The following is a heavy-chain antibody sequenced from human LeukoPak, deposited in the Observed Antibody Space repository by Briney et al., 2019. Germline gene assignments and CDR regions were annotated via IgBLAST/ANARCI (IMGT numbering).Heavy chain of an antibody. CDR3: RRESWDHFGAFDI. D-gene: IGHD3-3*01. CDR1: GFTFGTYW. J-gene: IGHJ3*02. Sequence: AGGSLRLXCAASGFTFGTYWMHWGRQAPGKGLVWVSRINSDGSSRNYGDAGKGRFTIPRDNAKKTLYLQMSSLRTEDTAVYYCRRESWDHFGAFDIWGQGTMVTVSS. V-gene: IGHV3-74*01. CDR2: INSDGSSR.